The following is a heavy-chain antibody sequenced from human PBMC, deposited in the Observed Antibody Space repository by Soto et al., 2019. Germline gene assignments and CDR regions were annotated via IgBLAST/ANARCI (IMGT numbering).Heavy chain of an antibody. Sequence: ETLSLTCTVSGGCISSSSYYWGWIRQPPGKGLEWIGSIYYSGSTYYNPSLKSRVTISVDTSKNQLSLKLSSVTAADTAVYYCARRTEGIVAAFDYWGQGTLVTVSS. CDR1: GGCISSSSYY. CDR3: ARRTEGIVAAFDY. CDR2: IYYSGST. D-gene: IGHD1-26*01. J-gene: IGHJ4*02. V-gene: IGHV4-39*01.